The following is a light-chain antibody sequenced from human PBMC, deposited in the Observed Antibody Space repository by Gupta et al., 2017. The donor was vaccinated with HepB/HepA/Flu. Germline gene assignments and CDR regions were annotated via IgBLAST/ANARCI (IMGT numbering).Light chain of an antibody. J-gene: IGKJ2*01. Sequence: EVVMTQSPATLSIFPGERVILSCRTSESIRSNLAWYQQKPGQAPRLLIYGASTRDTGVPARFSGSGSGTEFTLTIGSRQSEDFAVYYCQQDNNWPPYTFGQGTKMEIK. V-gene: IGKV3-15*01. CDR3: QQDNNWPPYT. CDR1: ESIRSN. CDR2: GAS.